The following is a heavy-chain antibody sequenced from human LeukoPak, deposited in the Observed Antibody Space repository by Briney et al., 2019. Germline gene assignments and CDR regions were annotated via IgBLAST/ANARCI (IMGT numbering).Heavy chain of an antibody. CDR3: ARGASLALYYYYMDV. D-gene: IGHD6-6*01. V-gene: IGHV3-20*04. CDR1: GFTFSSYG. CDR2: INWNGGST. J-gene: IGHJ6*03. Sequence: PGGSLRLSCAASGFTFSSYGMSWVRQAPGKGLEWVSGINWNGGSTGYADSVKGRFTISRDNAKNSLYLQMNSLRAEDTALYYCARGASLALYYYYMDVWGKGTTATVSS.